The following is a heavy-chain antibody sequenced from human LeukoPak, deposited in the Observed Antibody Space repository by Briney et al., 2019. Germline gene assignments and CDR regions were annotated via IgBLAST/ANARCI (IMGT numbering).Heavy chain of an antibody. CDR1: GYTFTGYY. V-gene: IGHV1-2*06. CDR3: ARDSGSPKDGFDY. CDR2: INPNSGGT. D-gene: IGHD1-26*01. J-gene: IGHJ4*02. Sequence: ASVKASCKASGYTFTGYYMHWVRQAPGQGLEGMGRINPNSGGTNYAQKFQGRVTMTRDTSISTAYMELSRLRSDDTAVYYCARDSGSPKDGFDYWGQGTLVTVSS.